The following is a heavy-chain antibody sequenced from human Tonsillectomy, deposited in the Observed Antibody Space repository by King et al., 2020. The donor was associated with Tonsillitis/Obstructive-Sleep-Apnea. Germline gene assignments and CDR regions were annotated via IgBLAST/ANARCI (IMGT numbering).Heavy chain of an antibody. J-gene: IGHJ4*02. CDR3: ARSISYCASHCDLAETFFDY. CDR1: GFTFRSHW. CDR2: INQAGSKK. Sequence: VQLVESGGGLVQPGGSLRLACAASGFTFRSHWMSWVRQAPGKGLEWVANINQAGSKKYYVDSVKGRFTISRDNAKNSLYLQMNSLRVEDTAVYYCARSISYCASHCDLAETFFDYWGQGTLFTVSS. D-gene: IGHD2-21*01. V-gene: IGHV3-7*01.